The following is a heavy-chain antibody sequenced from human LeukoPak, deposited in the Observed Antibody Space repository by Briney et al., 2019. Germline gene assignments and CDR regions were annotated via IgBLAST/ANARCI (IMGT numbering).Heavy chain of an antibody. J-gene: IGHJ4*02. CDR1: GGTFSRYA. CDR2: IIPIFGTA. D-gene: IGHD1-26*01. Sequence: SVKVSCKASGGTFSRYAISWVRQAPGQGLEWMGGIIPIFGTANYAQKFQGRVTITTDESTSTAYMELSSLRSEDTAVYYCARGYRRSYYTTFFDYWGQGTLVTVSS. CDR3: ARGYRRSYYTTFFDY. V-gene: IGHV1-69*05.